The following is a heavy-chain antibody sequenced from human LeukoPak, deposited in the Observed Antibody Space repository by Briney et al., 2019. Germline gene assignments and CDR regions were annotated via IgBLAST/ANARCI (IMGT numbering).Heavy chain of an antibody. D-gene: IGHD6-13*01. CDR3: ERSRRSSSWHNYYFEY. CDR1: GFPFSSYE. CDR2: ISSSGSTI. V-gene: IGHV3-48*03. Sequence: GGSLRLSGAAPGFPFSSYEMNGFRQPPGRGWEWFAFISSSGSTIYYTDSVEGRLIISRDNAKNSLYLQMHSLRVEETAVYYCERSRRSSSWHNYYFEYWGQGNLVTVPS. J-gene: IGHJ4*02.